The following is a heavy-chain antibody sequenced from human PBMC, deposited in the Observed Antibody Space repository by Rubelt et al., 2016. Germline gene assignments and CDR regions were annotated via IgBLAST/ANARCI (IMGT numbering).Heavy chain of an antibody. CDR3: ARFGGGGPEY. Sequence: VHLVESGGGVVQPGRSLRLSCVASGFTFSSHGINWVRQGPGKGLEWVANIKQDGSEKYYVASVKGRFTISRENAKNALYLHINRLRVDDTSWEYCARFGGGGPEYWGQGTLVTVSS. CDR2: IKQDGSEK. J-gene: IGHJ4*02. CDR1: GFTFSSHG. D-gene: IGHD3-10*01. V-gene: IGHV3-7*01.